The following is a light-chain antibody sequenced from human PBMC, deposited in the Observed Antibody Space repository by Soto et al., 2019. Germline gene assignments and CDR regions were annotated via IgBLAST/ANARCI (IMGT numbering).Light chain of an antibody. Sequence: QSVLTQPPSGSGAPGQRVTISCTESSSNIGAGYDVHWYQQLPATAPKLLIYGNSNRPSGVPDRFSGSKSGTSASLAITGLQAEDEADYYCQSYDSSLSGWVFGGGTKLTVL. V-gene: IGLV1-40*01. J-gene: IGLJ3*02. CDR1: SSNIGAGYD. CDR2: GNS. CDR3: QSYDSSLSGWV.